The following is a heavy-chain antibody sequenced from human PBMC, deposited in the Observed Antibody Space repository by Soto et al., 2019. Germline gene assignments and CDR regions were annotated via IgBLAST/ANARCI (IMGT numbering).Heavy chain of an antibody. V-gene: IGHV3-23*01. D-gene: IGHD3-3*01. J-gene: IGHJ4*02. CDR2: ISGRDGST. CDR3: AKPSEARPYFWSGYFGY. CDR1: GFTFSSYA. Sequence: GGSLRLSCAASGFTFSSYAMSWVRQAPGKGLEWVSTISGRDGSTKYADSVKGRFTISRDNSKNTLYLQMNSLRAEDTAVYYCAKPSEARPYFWSGYFGYWGQGTLVTVSS.